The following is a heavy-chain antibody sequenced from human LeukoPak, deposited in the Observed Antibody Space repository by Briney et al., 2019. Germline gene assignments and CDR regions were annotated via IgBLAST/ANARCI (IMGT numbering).Heavy chain of an antibody. J-gene: IGHJ4*02. CDR2: IRYVGINK. D-gene: IGHD5-24*01. CDR3: ARVLESEMATIGATDY. CDR1: GFTFSTYG. Sequence: GGSLRLSCAASGFTFSTYGMHWVRQAPGKGLEWVSFIRYVGINKYYADSVKGRFTISRDNAKNSLYLQMNSLRAEDTAVYYCARVLESEMATIGATDYWGQGTLVTVSS. V-gene: IGHV3-30*02.